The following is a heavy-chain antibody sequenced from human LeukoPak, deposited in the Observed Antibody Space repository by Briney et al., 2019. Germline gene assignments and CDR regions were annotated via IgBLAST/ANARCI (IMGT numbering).Heavy chain of an antibody. CDR1: GGSISSSTDF. Sequence: SETLSLTCTVSGGSISSSTDFWGWIRQPPGKGLEWIGSIFNSGTTYYDPSLKSRVTISVDTSKNQFSLKLNSVTAADTAVYYCARHGSYYFWFDPWGQGTLVTVSS. D-gene: IGHD1-26*01. J-gene: IGHJ5*02. V-gene: IGHV4-39*01. CDR3: ARHGSYYFWFDP. CDR2: IFNSGTT.